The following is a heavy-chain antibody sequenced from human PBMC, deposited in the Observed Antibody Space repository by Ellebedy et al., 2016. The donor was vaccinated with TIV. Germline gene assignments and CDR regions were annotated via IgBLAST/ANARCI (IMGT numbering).Heavy chain of an antibody. V-gene: IGHV3-23*01. CDR1: GFTFSSYA. J-gene: IGHJ4*02. CDR2: IGGGGGTT. D-gene: IGHD6-6*01. Sequence: GGSLRLXXAASGFTFSSYAMSWVRQAPGKGLEWVSSIGGGGGTTYYADSVKGRFIISRDNSKNTLCLQMNSLRAEDTAVYYCAKTSSSKGFFDYWGQGTLVTVSS. CDR3: AKTSSSKGFFDY.